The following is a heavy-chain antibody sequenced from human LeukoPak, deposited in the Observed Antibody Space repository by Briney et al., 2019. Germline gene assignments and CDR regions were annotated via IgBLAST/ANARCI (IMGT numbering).Heavy chain of an antibody. CDR3: ARLPKYSRPLDY. CDR1: VYTFSIYD. CDR2: MNPNSGNT. V-gene: IGHV1-8*02. Sequence: ASVTVSFKASVYTFSIYDINWVRQATGQGLEWMGWMNPNSGNTAYAQKFQGRVTMSRDTSISTAYMELSSLRSEDTAVYYCARLPKYSRPLDYWGQGTLVTVSS. D-gene: IGHD6-6*01. J-gene: IGHJ4*02.